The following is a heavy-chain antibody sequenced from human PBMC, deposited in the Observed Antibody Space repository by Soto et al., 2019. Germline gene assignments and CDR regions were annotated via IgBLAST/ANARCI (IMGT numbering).Heavy chain of an antibody. CDR1: DGSISSSSYY. CDR3: ARAPETPPIVRVVVPYFFDY. CDR2: IYYSGGF. V-gene: IGHV4-39*07. Sequence: PSETLSLTCTVSDGSISSSSYYWGWIRQPPGKGLEWIGSIYYSGGFYSNPSLKGRVTISSDTSKNQFSLNLTSVTAADTAVYYCARAPETPPIVRVVVPYFFDYWGQGSLVTVSS. J-gene: IGHJ4*02. D-gene: IGHD3-16*02.